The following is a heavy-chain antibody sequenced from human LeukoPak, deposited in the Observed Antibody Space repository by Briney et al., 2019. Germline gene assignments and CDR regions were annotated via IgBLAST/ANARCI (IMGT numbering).Heavy chain of an antibody. J-gene: IGHJ6*03. CDR3: ARASPNIVVVPAAPYYYYVDV. V-gene: IGHV1-69*13. CDR1: GGTFSSYA. CDR2: IIPIFGTA. D-gene: IGHD2-2*01. Sequence: ASVKVSCKASGGTFSSYAISWVRQAPGQGLEWMGGIIPIFGTANYAQKFQGRVTITADESTSTAYMELSSLRSEDTAVYYCARASPNIVVVPAAPYYYYVDVWGKGTTVTVSS.